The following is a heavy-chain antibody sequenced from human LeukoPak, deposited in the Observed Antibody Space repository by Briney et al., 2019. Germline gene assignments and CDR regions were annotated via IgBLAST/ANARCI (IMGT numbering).Heavy chain of an antibody. V-gene: IGHV3-23*01. CDR2: ISSSGGST. D-gene: IGHD4-17*01. CDR3: AIIDDYGDYGGY. Sequence: GGSLRLSCAASGFTFSSYAMSWVREAPGKGLEWVSAISSSGGSTYYADSVKGRFTISRDNSKNTLYLQMNSLRAEDTAVYYCAIIDDYGDYGGYWGQGTLVTVSS. CDR1: GFTFSSYA. J-gene: IGHJ4*02.